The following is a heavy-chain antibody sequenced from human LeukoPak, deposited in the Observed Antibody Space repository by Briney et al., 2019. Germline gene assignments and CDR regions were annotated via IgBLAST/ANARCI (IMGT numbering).Heavy chain of an antibody. CDR3: ARLSKLGIAPNYFDY. CDR2: ISGSGGST. J-gene: IGHJ4*02. CDR1: GFTFSSYG. Sequence: GGSLRLSCAASGFTFSSYGMHWVRQAPGKGLEWVSTISGSGGSTYYADSVKGRFTISRDNSKNTLYLQMNSLRAEDTAVYYCARLSKLGIAPNYFDYWGQGTLVTVSS. D-gene: IGHD7-27*01. V-gene: IGHV3-23*01.